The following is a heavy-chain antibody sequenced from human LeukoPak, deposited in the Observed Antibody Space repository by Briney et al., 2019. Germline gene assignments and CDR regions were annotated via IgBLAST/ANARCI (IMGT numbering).Heavy chain of an antibody. CDR2: ISSSGSTI. CDR3: ARWYCGGDCYSSPAYYYGTDV. V-gene: IGHV3-11*01. J-gene: IGHJ6*02. D-gene: IGHD2-21*02. Sequence: GGSLRLSCAASGFTFSDYYMSWIRQAPGKGLEWVSYISSSGSTIYYADSVKGRFTISRDNAKNSLYLQMNSLRAEDTAVYYCARWYCGGDCYSSPAYYYGTDVWGQGTTVTVSS. CDR1: GFTFSDYY.